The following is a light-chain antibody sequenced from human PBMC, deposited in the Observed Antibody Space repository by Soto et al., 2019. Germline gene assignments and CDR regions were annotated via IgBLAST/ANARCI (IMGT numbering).Light chain of an antibody. Sequence: EIVMTQSPATLSVSPGERATLSCRASQSVSSNLAWYQQKPGQAPRLLIYGASTRATGIPARFSGSGSGTDFTLTISSLQSEDFELYYCQQYDNWPPWTFGQGTKVEIK. CDR3: QQYDNWPPWT. J-gene: IGKJ1*01. CDR1: QSVSSN. CDR2: GAS. V-gene: IGKV3-15*01.